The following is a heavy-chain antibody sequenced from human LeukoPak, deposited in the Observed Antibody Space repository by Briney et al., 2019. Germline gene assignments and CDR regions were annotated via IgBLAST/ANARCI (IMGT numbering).Heavy chain of an antibody. D-gene: IGHD6-13*01. CDR2: ISSSGNTT. J-gene: IGHJ4*02. Sequence: GGSLRLSCAASGFTFSDYYMSWIRQAPGKGLEWVSYISSSGNTTYHADSVKGRFTISRDNAKNALYLQMSSLRAEDTAVYYCARDGGSSWYFDYWGQGTLVTVSS. CDR1: GFTFSDYY. CDR3: ARDGGSSWYFDY. V-gene: IGHV3-11*04.